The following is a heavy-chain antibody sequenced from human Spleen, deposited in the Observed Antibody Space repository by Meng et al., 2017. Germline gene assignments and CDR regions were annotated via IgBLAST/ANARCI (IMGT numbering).Heavy chain of an antibody. Sequence: QVQLVQSGAEVKKPGASVKVSCKPSGYNFPDYYIHWVRQAPGQGLEWMGGIIPIFATTNYAQKFQGRVTITADRSTATAYMDLSSLRSEDTAIYYCARAATVVTPGDYWGQGTLVTVSS. J-gene: IGHJ4*02. CDR1: GYNFPDYY. V-gene: IGHV1-69*06. CDR2: IIPIFATT. D-gene: IGHD4-23*01. CDR3: ARAATVVTPGDY.